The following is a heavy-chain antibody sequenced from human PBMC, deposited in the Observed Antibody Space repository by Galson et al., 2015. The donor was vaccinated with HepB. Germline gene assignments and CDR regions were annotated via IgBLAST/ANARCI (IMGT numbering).Heavy chain of an antibody. CDR2: FDPEDGET. D-gene: IGHD1-26*01. CDR1: GYTLTELS. CDR3: ATLGRDSGSYWGFDY. Sequence: SVKVSCKVSGYTLTELSMHWVRQAPGKGLEWMGGFDPEDGETIYAQKFQGRVTMTEDTSTDTAYMELSSLRSEDTAVYYCATLGRDSGSYWGFDYWGQGTLVTVSS. V-gene: IGHV1-24*01. J-gene: IGHJ4*02.